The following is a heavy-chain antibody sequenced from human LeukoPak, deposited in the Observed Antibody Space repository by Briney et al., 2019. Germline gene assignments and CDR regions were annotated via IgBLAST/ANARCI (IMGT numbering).Heavy chain of an antibody. V-gene: IGHV4-38-2*01. CDR1: GYSISSGYY. Sequence: ASETLSLTCAVSGYSISSGYYWGWIRQPPGKGLEWIGTIYHSGSTYYNPSLKSRVTVSVDTSKNQFSLKLSSVTAADTAVYYRARVGKSGSRYYFDYWGQGTLVTVSS. CDR2: IYHSGST. D-gene: IGHD1-26*01. CDR3: ARVGKSGSRYYFDY. J-gene: IGHJ4*02.